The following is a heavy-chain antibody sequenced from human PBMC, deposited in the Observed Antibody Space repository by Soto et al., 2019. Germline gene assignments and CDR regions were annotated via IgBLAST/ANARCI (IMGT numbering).Heavy chain of an antibody. J-gene: IGHJ4*02. CDR3: AKNGLDNSPSAIDS. Sequence: PSETLSLTCAVYGGSFSGYYWSWIRQPPGKGLEWIGEINHSGSTNYNPSLKSRVTISVDTSKNQFSLKLSSVTAEDTALYYCAKNGLDNSPSAIDSWGPGTLVTVSS. V-gene: IGHV4-34*01. CDR2: INHSGST. CDR1: GGSFSGYY. D-gene: IGHD2-8*01.